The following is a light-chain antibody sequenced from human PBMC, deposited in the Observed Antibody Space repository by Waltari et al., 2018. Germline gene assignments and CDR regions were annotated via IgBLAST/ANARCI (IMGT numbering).Light chain of an antibody. J-gene: IGLJ1*01. CDR2: DSN. CDR3: QSYDGSLGVSYV. V-gene: IGLV1-40*01. Sequence: QSALTQPPSVSGAPGQRVTISCTGSNSNIGANYAVYWYQQLPGQAPKLLIYDSNKRPSGVPDRFSVSKSGTSASLAITGLQAEDEADYYCQSYDGSLGVSYVFGTGTKVSVL. CDR1: NSNIGANYA.